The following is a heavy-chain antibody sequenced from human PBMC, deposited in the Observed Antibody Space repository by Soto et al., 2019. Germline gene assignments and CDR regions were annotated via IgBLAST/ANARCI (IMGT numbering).Heavy chain of an antibody. J-gene: IGHJ4*02. D-gene: IGHD3-22*01. Sequence: QVQLVQSGAEVKKPGSSVKVSCKASGGTFSSYAISWVRQAPGQGLEWMGGIIPIFGTANYAQKFQGRVTITADESTSTAYMELSSLRSEDMAVYYCARTIPHYYDSSAFDYWGQGTLVTVSS. CDR2: IIPIFGTA. CDR3: ARTIPHYYDSSAFDY. V-gene: IGHV1-69*01. CDR1: GGTFSSYA.